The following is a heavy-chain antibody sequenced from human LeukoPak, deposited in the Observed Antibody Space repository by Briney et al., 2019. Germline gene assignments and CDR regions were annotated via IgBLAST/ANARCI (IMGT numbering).Heavy chain of an antibody. J-gene: IGHJ4*02. Sequence: LSGGSLRLSCAASGFVFSDYGMHWVRQAPGKGLEWVAFVRYDGSNEYYPDSVKGRFTISRDNSKNTLYLQMNSLRAEDTAVYYCAIPPGMIVVVLLGYWGQGTLVTVSS. CDR3: AIPPGMIVVVLLGY. D-gene: IGHD3-22*01. CDR1: GFVFSDYG. V-gene: IGHV3-30*02. CDR2: VRYDGSNE.